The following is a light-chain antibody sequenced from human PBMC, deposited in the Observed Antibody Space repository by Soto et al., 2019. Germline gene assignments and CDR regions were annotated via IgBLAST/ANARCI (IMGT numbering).Light chain of an antibody. V-gene: IGLV2-14*03. J-gene: IGLJ1*01. Sequence: QSVLTQPASVSGSPGQSITISCTGTSSDIGAYNFVSWYQQHPGKAPKLMIYNVNNRPSGFSSRFAGSKSGNTASLTISGLRAEDEADYYCSSYAGSKTFVFGTGTKVTVL. CDR3: SSYAGSKTFV. CDR2: NVN. CDR1: SSDIGAYNF.